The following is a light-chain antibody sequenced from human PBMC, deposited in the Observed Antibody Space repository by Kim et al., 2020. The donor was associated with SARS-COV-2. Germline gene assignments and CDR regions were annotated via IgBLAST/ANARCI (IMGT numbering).Light chain of an antibody. CDR3: QQTSSIPFT. CDR1: QSITTY. V-gene: IGKV1-39*01. J-gene: IGKJ3*01. Sequence: DIQMTQSPSSLSASIGDRIAITCRASQSITTYLNWYQKKPGTAPKLLIYSASSLQSGVPSRFSGSGSGTDFSLTISSLQPEDFATYYCQQTSSIPFTFGPGTKVDIK. CDR2: SAS.